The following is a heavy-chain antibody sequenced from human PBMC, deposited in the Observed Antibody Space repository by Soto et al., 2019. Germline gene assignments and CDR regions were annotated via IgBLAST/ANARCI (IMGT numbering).Heavy chain of an antibody. CDR3: AHIRSGSYYMGFDY. J-gene: IGHJ4*02. CDR2: IYWDDDK. Sequence: QITLKESGPTLVKPTQTLTLTCTFSGFSLSTSGVGVGWIRQPPGKALEWLALIYWDDDKRYSPSLKSRLTTTQDTSKIQAVLTMTNMDPVDTATYYCAHIRSGSYYMGFDYWGQGTLVTVSS. D-gene: IGHD3-10*01. V-gene: IGHV2-5*02. CDR1: GFSLSTSGVG.